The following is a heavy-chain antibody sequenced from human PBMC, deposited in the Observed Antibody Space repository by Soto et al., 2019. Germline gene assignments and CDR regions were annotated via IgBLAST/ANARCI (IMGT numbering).Heavy chain of an antibody. CDR1: GATFSSST. CDR3: VTGALTFGAGLTA. V-gene: IGHV1-69*02. Sequence: QVQLVQSGADVKKPGSSVKVSCKASGATFSSSTFTWVRQAPGQGLEWMGRIIPMFGITNYAQKFQGRLGSTADESTNTVFMDMSRLRSDDTAIYYCVTGALTFGAGLTAWGQGTLVTVSS. D-gene: IGHD3-16*01. CDR2: IIPMFGIT. J-gene: IGHJ4*02.